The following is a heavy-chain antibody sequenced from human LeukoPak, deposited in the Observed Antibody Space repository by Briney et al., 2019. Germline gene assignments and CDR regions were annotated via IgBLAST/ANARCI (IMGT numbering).Heavy chain of an antibody. Sequence: PGGSLRLSCAASGFTFSSYWMSWVRQAPGKGLEWVANIKQDGSEKYYVDSVKGRFTISRDNSKNSLYLQMNSLRTEDTALYYCAKEGIEVAAFDYWGQGTLVTVSS. CDR1: GFTFSSYW. J-gene: IGHJ4*02. V-gene: IGHV3-7*03. D-gene: IGHD6-19*01. CDR3: AKEGIEVAAFDY. CDR2: IKQDGSEK.